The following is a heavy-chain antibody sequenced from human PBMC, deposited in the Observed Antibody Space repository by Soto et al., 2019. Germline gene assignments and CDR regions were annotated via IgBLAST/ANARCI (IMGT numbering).Heavy chain of an antibody. CDR1: GFTFSSYG. D-gene: IGHD2-21*02. J-gene: IGHJ4*02. Sequence: GGSLRLSCAASGFTFSSYGMHWVRQAPGEGLEWVAVISYDGSNKYYADSVKGRFTISRDNSKNTLYLQMNSLRAEDTAVYYCAKDSKSRLREFDYWGQGTLVTVSS. CDR3: AKDSKSRLREFDY. V-gene: IGHV3-30*18. CDR2: ISYDGSNK.